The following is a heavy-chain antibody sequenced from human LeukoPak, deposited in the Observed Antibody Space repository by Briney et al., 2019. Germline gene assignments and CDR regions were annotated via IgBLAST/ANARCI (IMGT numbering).Heavy chain of an antibody. CDR1: GGSISSGGYY. Sequence: PSQTLSLTCTVSGGSISSGGYYWSWIRQHPGKGLEWIGYIYYSGSTYYNPSLKSRVTISVDTSKNQFFLKLSSVTAADTAVYYCAREKLWGSSALDYWGQGTLVTVSS. V-gene: IGHV4-31*03. CDR2: IYYSGST. CDR3: AREKLWGSSALDY. D-gene: IGHD2-15*01. J-gene: IGHJ4*02.